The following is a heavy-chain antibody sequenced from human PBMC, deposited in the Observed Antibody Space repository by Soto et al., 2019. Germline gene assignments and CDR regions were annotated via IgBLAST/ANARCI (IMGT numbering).Heavy chain of an antibody. CDR2: IWYDGSNK. D-gene: IGHD3-22*01. J-gene: IGHJ3*02. CDR3: ARDGYYYDILGSFDI. V-gene: IGHV3-33*01. Sequence: GGSLRLSCAASGFTFISYGMHWVRQAPGKGLEWVAVIWYDGSNKYYADSVKGRFTISRDNSKNTLYLQMNSLRAEDTAVYYCARDGYYYDILGSFDIWGQGTMVTVSS. CDR1: GFTFISYG.